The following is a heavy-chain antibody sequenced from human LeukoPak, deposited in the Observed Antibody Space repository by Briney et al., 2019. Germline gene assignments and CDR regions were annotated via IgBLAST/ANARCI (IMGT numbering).Heavy chain of an antibody. D-gene: IGHD3-3*01. CDR2: IWYDGSNK. Sequence: GRSLRLSCAASGFTFSSYGMHWVRQAPGKGLEWVAVIWYDGSNKYYADSVKGRFTISRDNSKNTPDLQMNSLRAEDMAVYYCARDRSYDFWSGYSTPDYWGQGTLVTVSS. CDR1: GFTFSSYG. CDR3: ARDRSYDFWSGYSTPDY. V-gene: IGHV3-33*01. J-gene: IGHJ4*02.